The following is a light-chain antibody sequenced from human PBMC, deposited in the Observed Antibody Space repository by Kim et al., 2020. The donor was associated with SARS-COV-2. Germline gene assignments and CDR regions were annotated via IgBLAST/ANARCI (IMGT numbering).Light chain of an antibody. CDR2: GAS. J-gene: IGKJ4*01. V-gene: IGKV3-15*01. CDR1: QSVSSN. CDR3: QQYNNRPPLT. Sequence: EIVMTQSPATLSVSPGERATLSCRASQSVSSNLAWYQQKPGQAPRLLIYGASTRATGIPARFSGSGSGTEFTLTISSLQSEDFAVYYCQQYNNRPPLTFGGGTKLEI.